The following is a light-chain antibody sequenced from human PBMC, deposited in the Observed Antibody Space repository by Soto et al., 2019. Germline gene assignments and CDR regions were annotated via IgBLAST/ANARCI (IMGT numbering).Light chain of an antibody. CDR1: QRVSRN. Sequence: EIVMTQSPATLSVSPGERATLSCRASQRVSRNLAWYQQKPGQAPRLLIYDAXXXXXXXXXXXXGSGSETXFTLTISSLQSEDYAIYYCQQYNNWPPWTCGQGTKVDIK. J-gene: IGKJ1*01. CDR3: QQYNNWPPWT. V-gene: IGKV3-15*01. CDR2: DAX.